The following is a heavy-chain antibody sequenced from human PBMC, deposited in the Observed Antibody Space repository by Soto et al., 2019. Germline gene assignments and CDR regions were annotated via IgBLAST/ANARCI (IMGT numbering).Heavy chain of an antibody. CDR1: GGTFSSYA. CDR2: IIPIFGTA. D-gene: IGHD3-16*01. V-gene: IGHV1-69*12. J-gene: IGHJ6*02. Sequence: QVQLVQSGAEVKKPGSSVKVSCKASGGTFSSYAISWVRQAPGQGLEWMGGIIPIFGTADYAQKFQGRVAITADASRSPAYMGLSSLRSEDTAVYYCASAWGPSYYYGMDVWGQGTTVTVSS. CDR3: ASAWGPSYYYGMDV.